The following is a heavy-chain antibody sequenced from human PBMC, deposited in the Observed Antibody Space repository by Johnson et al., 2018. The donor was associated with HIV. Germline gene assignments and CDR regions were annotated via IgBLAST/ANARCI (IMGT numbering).Heavy chain of an antibody. D-gene: IGHD7-27*01. CDR1: GFTFSSYA. V-gene: IGHV3-30*04. Sequence: VQLVESGGGVVQPGRSLRLSCAASGFTFSSYAMHWVRQAPGKGLEWVAVISYDGSNKYYADSVKGRFTISRDNSKNTLYLQMNSLRAEETAVYYCAREENWGSEAGAFDIWGQGTMVTVSS. CDR2: ISYDGSNK. CDR3: AREENWGSEAGAFDI. J-gene: IGHJ3*02.